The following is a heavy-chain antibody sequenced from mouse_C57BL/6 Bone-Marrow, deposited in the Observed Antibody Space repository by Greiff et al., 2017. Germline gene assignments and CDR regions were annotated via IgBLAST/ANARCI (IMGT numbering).Heavy chain of an antibody. CDR2: IWRGGST. D-gene: IGHD1-1*01. V-gene: IGHV2-5*01. J-gene: IGHJ4*01. CDR1: GFSLTSYG. CDR3: AKKGGIFTTVARHYYAMDY. Sequence: QVQLKESGPGLVQPSQSLSITCTVSGFSLTSYGVHWVRQSPGKGLEWLGVIWRGGSTDYNAAFMSRLSITKDNSKSQVFFKMNSLQADDTAIYYCAKKGGIFTTVARHYYAMDYWGQGTSVTVSS.